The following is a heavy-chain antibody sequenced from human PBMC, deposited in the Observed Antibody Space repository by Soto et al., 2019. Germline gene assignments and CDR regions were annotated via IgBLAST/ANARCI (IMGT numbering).Heavy chain of an antibody. Sequence: SETLSLTCAVYGGSFSGYYWSWIRQPPGKGLEWIGEINHSGSTNYNPSLKSRVTISVDTSKNQFSLKLSSVTAADTAVYYCASIAVADTYYGMDVWGQGTTVTVSS. CDR1: GGSFSGYY. CDR2: INHSGST. V-gene: IGHV4-34*01. D-gene: IGHD6-19*01. CDR3: ASIAVADTYYGMDV. J-gene: IGHJ6*02.